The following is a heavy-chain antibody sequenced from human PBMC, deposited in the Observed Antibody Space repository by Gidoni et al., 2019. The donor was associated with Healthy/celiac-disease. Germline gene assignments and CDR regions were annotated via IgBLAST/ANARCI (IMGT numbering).Heavy chain of an antibody. CDR3: ARGLKIVVVVAATEWYFDL. J-gene: IGHJ2*01. D-gene: IGHD2-15*01. CDR2: INNSGST. Sequence: QVQLQQWGAGLLKPSETLSLTCAVYGGSFSGYYWSWIRQPPGKGMEWIGEINNSGSTNYNPSLKSRVTISVDTSKNQFSMKLSSVTAADTAVYYCARGLKIVVVVAATEWYFDLWGRGTLVTVSS. V-gene: IGHV4-34*01. CDR1: GGSFSGYY.